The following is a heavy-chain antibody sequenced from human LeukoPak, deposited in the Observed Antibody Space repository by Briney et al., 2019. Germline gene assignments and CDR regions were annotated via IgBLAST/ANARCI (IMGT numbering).Heavy chain of an antibody. D-gene: IGHD6-19*01. J-gene: IGHJ4*02. Sequence: GGSLRLSCEASGFXVSSNYINWVRQAPGKGLEWVTGIDSGGVKYYAASVVRGFTISRDGYKNTFFLQMNSLRPEDAAVYYCARSNSDQWLAAFDYWGRGTLVIVSS. CDR2: IDSGGVK. V-gene: IGHV3-53*01. CDR3: ARSNSDQWLAAFDY. CDR1: GFXVSSNY.